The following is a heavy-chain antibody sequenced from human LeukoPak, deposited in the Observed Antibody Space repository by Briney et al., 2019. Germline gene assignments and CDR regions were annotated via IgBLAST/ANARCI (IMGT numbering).Heavy chain of an antibody. J-gene: IGHJ6*04. CDR2: ISGSSSYI. D-gene: IGHD3-10*02. V-gene: IGHV3-21*01. CDR3: AELGITMIGGV. CDR1: GFTFSSYS. Sequence: GGSLRLSCAASGFTFSSYSMNWVRQAPGKGLEWLSSISGSSSYIYYADSVKGRFTISRDNARNSLYLQMKNLRAEDTAVYYCAELGITMIGGVWGKGTTVTISS.